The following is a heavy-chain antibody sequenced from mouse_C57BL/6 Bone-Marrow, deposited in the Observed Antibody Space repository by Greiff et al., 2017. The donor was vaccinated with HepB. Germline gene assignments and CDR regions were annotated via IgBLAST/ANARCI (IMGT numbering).Heavy chain of an antibody. Sequence: VHLVESGAELVRPGTSVKVSCKASGYAFTNYLTEWVKQRPGQGLEWIGVINPGSGGTNYNEKFKGKATLTAAKSSSTAYMQLSSLTSEDSSVYFCSIGDYYGSSLDYWGQGTTLTVSS. CDR1: GYAFTNYL. D-gene: IGHD1-1*01. CDR3: SIGDYYGSSLDY. V-gene: IGHV1-54*01. CDR2: INPGSGGT. J-gene: IGHJ2*01.